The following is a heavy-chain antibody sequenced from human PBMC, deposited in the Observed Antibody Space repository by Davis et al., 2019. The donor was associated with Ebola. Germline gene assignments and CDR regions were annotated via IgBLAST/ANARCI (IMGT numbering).Heavy chain of an antibody. Sequence: ASVKVSCKASGYTFTGYYMHWVRQAPGQGLEWMGWINPNSGGTNYAQKFQGRVTITRNTSISTAYMELSSLRSEDTAVYYCARSQKSRYCSGGSCLHYGMDVWGQGTTVTVSS. CDR2: INPNSGGT. CDR3: ARSQKSRYCSGGSCLHYGMDV. CDR1: GYTFTGYY. V-gene: IGHV1-2*02. J-gene: IGHJ6*02. D-gene: IGHD2-15*01.